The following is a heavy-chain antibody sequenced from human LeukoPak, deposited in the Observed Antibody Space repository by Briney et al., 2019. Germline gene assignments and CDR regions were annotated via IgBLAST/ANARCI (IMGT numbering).Heavy chain of an antibody. Sequence: GGSLRLSCAASGFTFSSYAMSWVRQAPGKGLEWVSAISGSGGSTYYADSVKGRFTISRDNSKNTLYLQMNSLRAEDTAVYYCATSREVRGVGTYYGMDVWGQGPRSPSP. V-gene: IGHV3-23*01. J-gene: IGHJ6*02. CDR1: GFTFSSYA. CDR2: ISGSGGST. D-gene: IGHD3-10*01. CDR3: ATSREVRGVGTYYGMDV.